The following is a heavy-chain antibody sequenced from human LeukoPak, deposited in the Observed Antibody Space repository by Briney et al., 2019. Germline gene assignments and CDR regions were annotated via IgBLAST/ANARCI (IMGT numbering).Heavy chain of an antibody. Sequence: ASVKVSCKASGYTFTGYYMHWVRQAPGQGLEWMGRINPNSGGTNYAQKFQGRVTITTDESTSTAYMELSSLRSEDTAVYYCARGWDWFDPWGQGTLVTVSS. D-gene: IGHD5-24*01. J-gene: IGHJ5*02. CDR3: ARGWDWFDP. CDR1: GYTFTGYY. V-gene: IGHV1-2*06. CDR2: INPNSGGT.